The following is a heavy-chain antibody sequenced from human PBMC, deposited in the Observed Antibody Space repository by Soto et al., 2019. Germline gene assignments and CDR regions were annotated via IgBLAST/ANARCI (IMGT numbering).Heavy chain of an antibody. Sequence: SETQSLTCTVSGGSISSYYWNWIRQPPGKGLEWIGYIYYLGRTNYNSSLRSRVTMSIDTSKNQFSLKLSSVTAGDTAIYYCARDPVGATRFDYWGQGVPVTVSS. V-gene: IGHV4-59*01. J-gene: IGHJ4*02. D-gene: IGHD1-26*01. CDR2: IYYLGRT. CDR3: ARDPVGATRFDY. CDR1: GGSISSYY.